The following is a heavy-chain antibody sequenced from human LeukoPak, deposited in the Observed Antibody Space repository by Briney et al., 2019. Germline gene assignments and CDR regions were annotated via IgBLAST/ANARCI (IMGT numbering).Heavy chain of an antibody. CDR1: GGTFSGYS. Sequence: SVKVSCKASGGTFSGYSISWVRQAPGQGLEWMGGIIPIFGTANYAQKFQGRVTITADESTSTAYMELSSLRSEDTAVYYCASSKETTYYYFDYWGQGTLVTVSS. CDR2: IIPIFGTA. D-gene: IGHD2/OR15-2a*01. V-gene: IGHV1-69*01. J-gene: IGHJ4*02. CDR3: ASSKETTYYYFDY.